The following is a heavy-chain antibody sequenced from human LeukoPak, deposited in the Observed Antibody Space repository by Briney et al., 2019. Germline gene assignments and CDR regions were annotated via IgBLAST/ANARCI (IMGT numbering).Heavy chain of an antibody. J-gene: IGHJ5*02. D-gene: IGHD6-19*01. CDR2: IYPGDSDT. V-gene: IGHV5-51*01. CDR1: GYSFTSYW. Sequence: TGESLKISCKGSGYSFTSYWIGWVRQMPGKGLEWMGTIYPGDSDTRYSPSFQGQVTISADKSISTAYLQWSSLKASDTAMYYCARLIAVAANWFDPWGQGTLVTVSS. CDR3: ARLIAVAANWFDP.